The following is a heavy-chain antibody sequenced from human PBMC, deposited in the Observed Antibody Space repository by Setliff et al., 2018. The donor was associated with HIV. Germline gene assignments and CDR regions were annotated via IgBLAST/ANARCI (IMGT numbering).Heavy chain of an antibody. CDR3: YGYYDRTGYPYFDY. CDR1: GFTFGSYW. D-gene: IGHD3-22*01. CDR2: IKQDGSEK. V-gene: IGHV3-7*01. Sequence: PGGSLRLSCAASGFTFGSYWMSWVRQAPGKGLEWVANIKQDGSEKYFVDSVKGRFTISRDNARNSLYLQMHSLRVEDTAVYYCYGYYDRTGYPYFDYWGQGTLVTVSS. J-gene: IGHJ4*02.